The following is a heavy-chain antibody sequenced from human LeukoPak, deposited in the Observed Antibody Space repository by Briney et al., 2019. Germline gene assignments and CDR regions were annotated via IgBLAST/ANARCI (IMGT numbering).Heavy chain of an antibody. Sequence: GGSLRLSCAASRFPFSDSWMDWVRQAPGKGMEWVANIKQDGSEKHYADSVKGRFTISRDNAKNSLFLQMNGLRAEDTAVYYRSRRLDYWGQGALVTVSS. CDR1: RFPFSDSW. CDR2: IKQDGSEK. CDR3: SRRLDY. J-gene: IGHJ4*02. V-gene: IGHV3-7*01.